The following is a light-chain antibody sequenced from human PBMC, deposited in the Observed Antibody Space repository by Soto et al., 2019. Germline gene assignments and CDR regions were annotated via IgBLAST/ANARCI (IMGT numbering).Light chain of an antibody. CDR1: QAIRND. Sequence: DIQMTQSPSSLSASVGDRVTINCRASQAIRNDVGWYQQKPGKDPQRLIYVASRLESGVPPRVSGSGFGTEFTRTICGLPPEDFATYYYLQHNNYPWTFGQGTRVEIK. V-gene: IGKV1-17*01. CDR2: VAS. J-gene: IGKJ1*01. CDR3: LQHNNYPWT.